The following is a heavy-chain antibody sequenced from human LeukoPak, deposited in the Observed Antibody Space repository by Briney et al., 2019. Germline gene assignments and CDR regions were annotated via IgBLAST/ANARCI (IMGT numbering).Heavy chain of an antibody. Sequence: ASVKVSCTASGYTFTGYYMHWVRQAPGQGLEWMGWINPNSGGTNYAQKFQGRVTMTRDTSISTAYMELSRLRSDDTAVYYCARDDRTLDVYGGSWHFDYWGQGTLVTVSS. D-gene: IGHD6-13*01. CDR1: GYTFTGYY. CDR2: INPNSGGT. CDR3: ARDDRTLDVYGGSWHFDY. V-gene: IGHV1-2*02. J-gene: IGHJ4*02.